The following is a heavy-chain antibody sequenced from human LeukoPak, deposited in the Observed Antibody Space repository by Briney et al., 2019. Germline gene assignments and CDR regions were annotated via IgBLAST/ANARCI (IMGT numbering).Heavy chain of an antibody. J-gene: IGHJ4*02. CDR3: ARDTGTYNDFDS. Sequence: ASVKVSCKASGYTFSSYDISWVRQAPGQGLEWMGWISTNSGNTKYVQKFQGRVTITTDTSTSTGYMELRSLTSDDTAMYYCARDTGTYNDFDSWGQGTLVTVSS. D-gene: IGHD3-10*01. CDR2: ISTNSGNT. V-gene: IGHV1-18*01. CDR1: GYTFSSYD.